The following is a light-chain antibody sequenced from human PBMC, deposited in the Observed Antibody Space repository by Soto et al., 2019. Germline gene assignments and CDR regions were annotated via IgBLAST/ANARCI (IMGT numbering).Light chain of an antibody. CDR1: SSDVGSYEF. J-gene: IGLJ1*01. CDR2: EGS. CDR3: CSYAGGSNV. V-gene: IGLV2-23*03. Sequence: QSALTQPASVSESPGQSITISCTGTSSDVGSYEFVSWYQQYPGKAPKLMIYEGSKRPSGVSDRFSGSESGNTASLTISGLQAEDEADYFCCSYAGGSNVFGAGTKVTVL.